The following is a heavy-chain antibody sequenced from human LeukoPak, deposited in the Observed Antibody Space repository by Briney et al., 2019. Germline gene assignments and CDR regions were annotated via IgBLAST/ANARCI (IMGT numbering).Heavy chain of an antibody. Sequence: PSQTVSLTCTVSGGSISSYYWSWIREPAGKGLVWIGRIYTSGSTNYNPSLKSRVTMSVDTSKNQFSLKLITVTASDTAVKYCASSKGYTFDFWGQGTLVTVSS. D-gene: IGHD5-24*01. CDR2: IYTSGST. CDR1: GGSISSYY. CDR3: ASSKGYTFDF. V-gene: IGHV4-4*07. J-gene: IGHJ4*02.